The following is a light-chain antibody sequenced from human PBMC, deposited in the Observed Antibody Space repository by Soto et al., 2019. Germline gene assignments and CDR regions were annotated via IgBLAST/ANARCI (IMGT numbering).Light chain of an antibody. J-gene: IGKJ1*01. Sequence: EIVMTQSPATLSVSPGERATLSCRASQSVGSNLDWYQQKPGQAPRLLIYGASTRATGIPARFSGSGSGTEFTLTISSLQSEDFAIYFCQQYNNLPPDRTFGQGTKVEIK. CDR3: QQYNNLPPDRT. CDR1: QSVGSN. CDR2: GAS. V-gene: IGKV3-15*01.